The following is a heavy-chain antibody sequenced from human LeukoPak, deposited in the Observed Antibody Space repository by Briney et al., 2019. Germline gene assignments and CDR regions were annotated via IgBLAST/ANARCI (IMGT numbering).Heavy chain of an antibody. D-gene: IGHD3-22*01. Sequence: ASVKVSCKTSGYTFTSYAMHWVRQAPGQRLEWMGWINAGNGNTKYSQEFQGRVTITRDTSASTAYMELSSLRSEDMAVYYCASGPLDSSGYSIYYFDYWGQGTLVTVSS. CDR1: GYTFTSYA. CDR3: ASGPLDSSGYSIYYFDY. V-gene: IGHV1-3*03. CDR2: INAGNGNT. J-gene: IGHJ4*02.